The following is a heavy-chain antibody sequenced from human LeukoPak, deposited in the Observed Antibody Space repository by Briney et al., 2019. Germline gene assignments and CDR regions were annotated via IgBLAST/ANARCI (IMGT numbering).Heavy chain of an antibody. D-gene: IGHD6-19*01. Sequence: SETLSLTCAVSGGSISSGGYSWSWIRQPPGKGLEWIGYIYHSGSTYYNPSLKSRVTISVDRSMNQFSLKLSSVTAAYTAVYYCARGVAGTVHFDYWGQGTLVTVSS. J-gene: IGHJ4*02. CDR3: ARGVAGTVHFDY. CDR2: IYHSGST. CDR1: GGSISSGGYS. V-gene: IGHV4-30-2*01.